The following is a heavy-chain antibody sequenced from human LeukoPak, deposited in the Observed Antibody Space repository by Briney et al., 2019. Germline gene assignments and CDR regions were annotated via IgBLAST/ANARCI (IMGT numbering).Heavy chain of an antibody. D-gene: IGHD6-19*01. J-gene: IGHJ5*02. CDR3: ANFERTVAGPYNWFDP. CDR2: ISSSSSYI. V-gene: IGHV3-21*01. CDR1: GFTFSSYS. Sequence: GGSLRLSCAASGFTFSSYSMNWVRQAPGKGLEWVSSISSSSSYIYYADSVKGRFTISRDNAKNSLYLQMNSLRAEDTAVYYCANFERTVAGPYNWFDPWGQGTLVTVSS.